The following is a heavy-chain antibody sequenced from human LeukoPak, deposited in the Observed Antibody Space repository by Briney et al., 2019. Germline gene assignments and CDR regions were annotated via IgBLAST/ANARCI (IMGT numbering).Heavy chain of an antibody. V-gene: IGHV3-23*01. Sequence: GGSLRPSCAASGFTFSSYAMSWVRQAPGKGLEWVSAISGSGGSTYYADSVRGRFTISRDNSKNTLYLQMNSLRAEDTAVYYCAKDQGWFGELRKYYFDYWGQGTLVTVSS. D-gene: IGHD3-10*01. CDR2: ISGSGGST. CDR3: AKDQGWFGELRKYYFDY. CDR1: GFTFSSYA. J-gene: IGHJ4*02.